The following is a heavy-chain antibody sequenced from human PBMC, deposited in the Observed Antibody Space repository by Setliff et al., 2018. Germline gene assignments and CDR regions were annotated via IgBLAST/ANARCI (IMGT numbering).Heavy chain of an antibody. CDR3: ARDLIRGAPNWFDP. D-gene: IGHD3-10*01. CDR2: ISSSGSFE. Sequence: GGSLRLSCVASAFTFRRYSMNWVRQAPGKGLEWVSSISSSGSFEFYADSVKGRFTISRDNANNSMSLQMNSLRAEDSGVYYCARDLIRGAPNWFDPWGQGTLVTVSS. CDR1: AFTFRRYS. V-gene: IGHV3-21*01. J-gene: IGHJ5*02.